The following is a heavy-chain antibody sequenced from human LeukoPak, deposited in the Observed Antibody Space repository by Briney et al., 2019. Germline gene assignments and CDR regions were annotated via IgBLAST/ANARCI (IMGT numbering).Heavy chain of an antibody. CDR1: GLTFSNYA. CDR3: ARNQQLGGHSYYYYGMDV. Sequence: GGSLRPSCAASGLTFSNYAMTWVRQAPGKGLEWVSAISTNGDRTYYADSVKGRFTVSRDNFKNTLYLQMNSLRADDTAIYYCARNQQLGGHSYYYYGMDVWGQGTTVTVSS. CDR2: ISTNGDRT. D-gene: IGHD3-16*01. J-gene: IGHJ6*02. V-gene: IGHV3-23*01.